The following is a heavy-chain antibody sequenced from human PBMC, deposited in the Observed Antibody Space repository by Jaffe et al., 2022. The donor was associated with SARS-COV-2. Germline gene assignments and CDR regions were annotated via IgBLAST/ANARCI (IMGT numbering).Heavy chain of an antibody. Sequence: EVQLVESGGGLVQPGGSLSLSCVVSGFTFSTYDMSWVRQAPGKGPEWVSTVSGSGVRTFYADSVKGRFTISRDNSKNTLNLQMNSLRAEDTAIYYCARKDTAMNNLDYWGQGTLVTVSS. V-gene: IGHV3-23*04. CDR2: VSGSGVRT. CDR1: GFTFSTYD. J-gene: IGHJ4*02. CDR3: ARKDTAMNNLDY. D-gene: IGHD5-18*01.